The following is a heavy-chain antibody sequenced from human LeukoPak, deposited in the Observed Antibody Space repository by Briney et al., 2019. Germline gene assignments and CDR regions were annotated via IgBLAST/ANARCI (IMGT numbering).Heavy chain of an antibody. CDR2: IQHSGTT. CDR3: ARGSTQSGSYYF. V-gene: IGHV4-39*07. D-gene: IGHD1-26*01. Sequence: SETLSLTCTVSGGSISSPSNHWDWIRQPPGKGLEWIGTIQHSGTTYYNPSLNSRVTISVDRSQNQLSLKLSSVTAADTAVYYCARGSTQSGSYYFGGQGTLVTVSS. J-gene: IGHJ4*02. CDR1: GGSISSPSNH.